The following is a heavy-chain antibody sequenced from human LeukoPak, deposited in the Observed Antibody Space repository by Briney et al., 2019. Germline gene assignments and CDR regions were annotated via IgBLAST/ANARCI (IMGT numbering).Heavy chain of an antibody. J-gene: IGHJ3*02. V-gene: IGHV4-34*01. D-gene: IGHD4-17*01. CDR1: GGSFSGYY. CDR3: ARDRWRIYGDYEGMDI. CDR2: INHSGST. Sequence: SETLSLTCAVYGGSFSGYYWSWIRQPPGKGLEWIGEINHSGSTNYNPSLKSRVTISVDTSKNQFSLRLRSVTAADTAVYYCARDRWRIYGDYEGMDIWGQGTMVTVSS.